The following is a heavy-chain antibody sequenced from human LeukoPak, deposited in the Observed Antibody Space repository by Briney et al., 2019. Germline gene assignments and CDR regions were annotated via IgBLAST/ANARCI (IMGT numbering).Heavy chain of an antibody. Sequence: ASVKVSCKASGYTFTSYYMHWVRQAPGQGLEWMGIINPSGGSTSYAQKFQGRVTMTRDMSTSTVYMEPSSQRSEDTAVYYCARARYNWNEGLSWFDPWGQGTLVTVSS. CDR2: INPSGGST. D-gene: IGHD1-20*01. V-gene: IGHV1-46*01. J-gene: IGHJ5*02. CDR3: ARARYNWNEGLSWFDP. CDR1: GYTFTSYY.